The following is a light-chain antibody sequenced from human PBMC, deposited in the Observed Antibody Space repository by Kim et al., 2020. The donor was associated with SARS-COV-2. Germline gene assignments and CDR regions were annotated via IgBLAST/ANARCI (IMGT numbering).Light chain of an antibody. CDR2: GAS. Sequence: IQMTQSPSSLSASVGDRVTITCRASHDISNYVAWFQHKPGKAPKLLIYGASALHSEVPSRFSGRGSGTDFTLTISSLQPEDVATFYCQSYNSVPWTFGQGTKLEI. CDR3: QSYNSVPWT. V-gene: IGKV1-27*01. CDR1: HDISNY. J-gene: IGKJ1*01.